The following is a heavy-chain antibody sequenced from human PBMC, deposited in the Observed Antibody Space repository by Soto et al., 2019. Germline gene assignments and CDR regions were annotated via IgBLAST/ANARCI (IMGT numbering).Heavy chain of an antibody. J-gene: IGHJ4*02. V-gene: IGHV1-18*01. CDR2: ISPYTGQT. D-gene: IGHD1-1*01. CDR3: GRGPFAGSDF. CDR1: GYTFTSYG. Sequence: QVHLVQSGAEVKKPAASVRVSCQASGYTFTSYGIIWVRQAPGQGLEWMGWISPYTGQTRSAEKFQDRVTLTTDTSTNTAYIDKRRLWYGDTAVYRCGRGPFAGSDFWGQGTLVTVSS.